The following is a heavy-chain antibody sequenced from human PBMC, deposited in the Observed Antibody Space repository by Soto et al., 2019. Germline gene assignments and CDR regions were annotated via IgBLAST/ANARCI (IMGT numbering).Heavy chain of an antibody. Sequence: PSPTLSLTSAISGDSVSSNSAAWNWIRQTPSRGLEGLGRTYYKSKWNNDYALSVKSRITINPDTSKNQFSLHLYSVTPEDTAVYYCTGITWFRGMDVWGQGTPVTSP. J-gene: IGHJ6*02. V-gene: IGHV6-1*01. CDR1: GDSVSSNSAA. D-gene: IGHD3-10*01. CDR3: TGITWFRGMDV. CDR2: TYYKSKWNN.